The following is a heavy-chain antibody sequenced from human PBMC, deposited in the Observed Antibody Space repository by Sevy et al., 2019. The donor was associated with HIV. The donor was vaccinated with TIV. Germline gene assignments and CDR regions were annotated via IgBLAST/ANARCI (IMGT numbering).Heavy chain of an antibody. CDR3: ARADGGYCSSTSSYRFDY. CDR2: IYYSGST. Sequence: SETLSLTCTVSGGSVSSGSYYWSWIRQPPGKGLEWIGYIYYSGSTNYNPSLKRRVTISVDTSKNQFSLKLSSVTAADTAVYYCARADGGYCSSTSSYRFDYWGQGTLVTVSS. D-gene: IGHD2-2*02. J-gene: IGHJ4*02. V-gene: IGHV4-61*01. CDR1: GGSVSSGSYY.